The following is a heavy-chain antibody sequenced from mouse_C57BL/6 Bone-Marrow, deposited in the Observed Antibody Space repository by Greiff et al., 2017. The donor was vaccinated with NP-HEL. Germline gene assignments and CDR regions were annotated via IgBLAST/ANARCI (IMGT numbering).Heavy chain of an antibody. J-gene: IGHJ3*01. V-gene: IGHV1-81*01. CDR2: IYPRSGNT. D-gene: IGHD4-1*01. Sequence: QVQLQQSGAELARPGASVKLSCKASGYTFTSYGISWVKQRTGQGLEWIGEIYPRSGNTYYNEKFKGKATLTADKSSSTAYMELRSLTSEDAAVYFCARERNWAWFAYWGQGTLVTVSA. CDR1: GYTFTSYG. CDR3: ARERNWAWFAY.